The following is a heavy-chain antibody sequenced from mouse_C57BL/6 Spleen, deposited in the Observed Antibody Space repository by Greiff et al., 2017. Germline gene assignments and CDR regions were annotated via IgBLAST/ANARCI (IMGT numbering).Heavy chain of an antibody. Sequence: EVQLQQSGPVLVKPGPSVKISCKASGFTFTDYYMHWVKQSHGKSLEWIGLVYPYNGGTSSNQKFKGKATLTVDTSSSTAYMELHSLATEDSAVFYWATRGREGYSFDYWGQGTTLTVSS. CDR2: VYPYNGGT. CDR1: GFTFTDYY. J-gene: IGHJ2*01. CDR3: ATRGREGYSFDY. V-gene: IGHV1-36*01.